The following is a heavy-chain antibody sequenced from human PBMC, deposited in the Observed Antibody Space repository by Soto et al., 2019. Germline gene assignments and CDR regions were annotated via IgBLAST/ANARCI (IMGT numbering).Heavy chain of an antibody. Sequence: EVQLVESGGDVVQPGGSLRLSCAASGFTFSTYSMNWVRQAPGKGLEWVSSISSSSTIYYADSVKGRFTISRDNVQNSLDLQMHSLRAEDTAVYYCARERGSGWTFDYWGQGTLVTVSS. V-gene: IGHV3-48*01. D-gene: IGHD6-19*01. J-gene: IGHJ4*02. CDR3: ARERGSGWTFDY. CDR2: ISSSSTI. CDR1: GFTFSTYS.